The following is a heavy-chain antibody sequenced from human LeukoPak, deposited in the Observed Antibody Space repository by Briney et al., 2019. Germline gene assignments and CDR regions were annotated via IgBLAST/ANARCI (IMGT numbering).Heavy chain of an antibody. CDR3: ARLAAAGSNWFDP. D-gene: IGHD6-13*01. CDR1: GYTFTGYY. J-gene: IGHJ5*02. CDR2: INPNSGGT. Sequence: ASVKVSCKASGYTFTGYYMHWVRQAPGQGLEWMGWINPNSGGTNYAQKFQGRVTMTRDTSISTAYMELSRLRSDDTAVYYCARLAAAGSNWFDPWGQGTLVTVSS. V-gene: IGHV1-2*02.